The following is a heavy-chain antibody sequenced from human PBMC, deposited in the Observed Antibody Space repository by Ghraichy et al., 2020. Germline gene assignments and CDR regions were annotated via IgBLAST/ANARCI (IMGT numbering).Heavy chain of an antibody. V-gene: IGHV4-34*01. D-gene: IGHD3-3*01. CDR3: ARGPGHYDFWSGYSSLLFDY. CDR2: INHSGST. CDR1: GGSFSGYY. J-gene: IGHJ4*02. Sequence: SETLSLTCAVYGGSFSGYYWSWIRQPPGKGLEWIGEINHSGSTNYNPSLKSRVTISVDTSKNQFSLKLSSVTAADTAVYYCARGPGHYDFWSGYSSLLFDYWGQGILVTVSS.